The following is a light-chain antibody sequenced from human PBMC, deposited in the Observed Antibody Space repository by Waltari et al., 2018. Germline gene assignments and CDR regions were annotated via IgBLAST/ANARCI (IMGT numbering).Light chain of an antibody. CDR3: QQYNNWPPFT. Sequence: EIVMTQSPATLSVSPGERATLSCRASQSVSSNLAWYQQKPAQAPRLLIYGASTRAPGIPARFSGSGSGTEFTLTISSLQSEDFAVYYCQQYNNWPPFTFGPGTKVDIK. CDR2: GAS. CDR1: QSVSSN. J-gene: IGKJ3*01. V-gene: IGKV3-15*01.